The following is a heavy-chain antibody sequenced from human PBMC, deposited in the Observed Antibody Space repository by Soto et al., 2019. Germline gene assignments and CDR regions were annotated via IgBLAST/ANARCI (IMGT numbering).Heavy chain of an antibody. CDR3: ARGHYYDSSDRFDP. CDR1: GYTFTSYD. D-gene: IGHD3-22*01. V-gene: IGHV1-8*01. J-gene: IGHJ5*02. Sequence: ASVKVSGKASGYTFTSYDINCVRQATGQGLEWMGWMNPNSGNTGYAQKFQGRVTMTRNTSISTAYMELSSLRSEDTAVYYCARGHYYDSSDRFDPWGQGTLVTVSS. CDR2: MNPNSGNT.